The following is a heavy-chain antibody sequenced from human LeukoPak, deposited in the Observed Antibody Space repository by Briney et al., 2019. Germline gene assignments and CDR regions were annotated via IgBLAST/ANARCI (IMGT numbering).Heavy chain of an antibody. Sequence: GGSLRLSCSASGFTFSNYSLTWVRQAPGKGLEWVSSISYGGSYIYYADSMKGRFTISRDNSKNTLYLQMNSLRAEDTAVYYCARDLRDCSSTSCPGGDYYYYYMDVWGKGTTVTVSS. CDR1: GFTFSNYS. CDR3: ARDLRDCSSTSCPGGDYYYYYMDV. V-gene: IGHV3-21*04. J-gene: IGHJ6*03. CDR2: ISYGGSYI. D-gene: IGHD2-2*01.